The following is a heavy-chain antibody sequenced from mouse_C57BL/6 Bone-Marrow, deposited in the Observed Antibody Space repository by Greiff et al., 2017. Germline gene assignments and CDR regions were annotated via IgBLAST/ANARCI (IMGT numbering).Heavy chain of an antibody. J-gene: IGHJ3*01. D-gene: IGHD2-1*01. CDR3: ARIYYGNQALFAY. V-gene: IGHV5-15*01. CDR1: GFTFSDYG. CDR2: ISNLAYSI. Sequence: EVKLVESGGGLVQPGGSLKLSCAASGFTFSDYGMAWVRQAPRKGPEWVAFISNLAYSIYYADTVTGRFTIARENAKNTLYLEMSSLRSEDTAMYYCARIYYGNQALFAYWGQGTLVTVSA.